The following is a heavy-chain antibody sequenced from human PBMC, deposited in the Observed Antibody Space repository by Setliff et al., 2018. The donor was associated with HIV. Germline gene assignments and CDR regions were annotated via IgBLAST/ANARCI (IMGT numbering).Heavy chain of an antibody. CDR2: IYHDAST. CDR3: ARIGWKQGAVGSFCDY. Sequence: SETLSLTCVVSGASIRNGGYSWTWLLQSPGKGREWIGYIYHDASTNYNPSLKSRLTMSMDMSKNLFSLRRRSVTAADTAAYYGARIGWKQGAVGSFCDYWGQGAQVTVSS. D-gene: IGHD3-10*01. J-gene: IGHJ4*02. CDR1: GASIRNGGYS. V-gene: IGHV4-61*08.